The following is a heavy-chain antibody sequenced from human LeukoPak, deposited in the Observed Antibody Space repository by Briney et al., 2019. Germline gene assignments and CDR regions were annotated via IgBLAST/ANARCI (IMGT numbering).Heavy chain of an antibody. CDR3: AKDGQSTYCSSTSCSSLDAFDI. V-gene: IGHV3-30*02. CDR2: IRYDGSNK. D-gene: IGHD2-2*01. J-gene: IGHJ3*02. CDR1: GFTFSSYG. Sequence: GGSLRLSWAASGFTFSSYGMHWVRQAPGKGLEWVAFIRYDGSNKYYADSVKGRFTISRDNSKNTLYLQVNSLRAEDTAVYYCAKDGQSTYCSSTSCSSLDAFDIWGQGTMVTVSS.